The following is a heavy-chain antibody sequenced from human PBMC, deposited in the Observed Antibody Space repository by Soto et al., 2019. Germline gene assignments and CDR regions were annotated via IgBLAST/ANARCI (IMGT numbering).Heavy chain of an antibody. CDR3: AAGEASSRNLAPYYLDF. CDR1: GGSMRNYS. Sequence: SETLSLTCTVSGGSMRNYSWTWIRQPPGKGLEWIGYIHYSGTTSFFPSYNPSLRSRVTISEDTSKNQFSLKLLSVTTADTAVYFCAAGEASSRNLAPYYLDFWGQGTLVTVSS. CDR2: IHYSGTT. V-gene: IGHV4-59*01. J-gene: IGHJ4*02. D-gene: IGHD6-13*01.